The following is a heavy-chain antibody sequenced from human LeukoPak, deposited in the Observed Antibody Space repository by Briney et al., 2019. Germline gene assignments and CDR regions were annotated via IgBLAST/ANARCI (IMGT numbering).Heavy chain of an antibody. CDR2: IIPIFGTA. Sequence: ASVKVSCKASGGTFSSYAISWVRQAPGQGLEWMGGIIPIFGTANYAQKFQGRVTITTDESTSTAYMELSSPRSEDTAVYYCARALGPQGRYYDSSGYYLMGYMDVWGKGTTVTVSS. J-gene: IGHJ6*03. CDR3: ARALGPQGRYYDSSGYYLMGYMDV. D-gene: IGHD3-22*01. CDR1: GGTFSSYA. V-gene: IGHV1-69*05.